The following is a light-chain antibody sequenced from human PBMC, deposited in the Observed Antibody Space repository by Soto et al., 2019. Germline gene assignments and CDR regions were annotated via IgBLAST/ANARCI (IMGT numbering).Light chain of an antibody. Sequence: DIQMTQSPSSLSASIGDRVTLTCRASQGIRNSLAWYQQKPGKVPRLLIYAASTLQSGVPSRFSGSGSGTDFTLTITSLQPEDVATYYCQKYDSAPFTFGPGTKVDIK. CDR3: QKYDSAPFT. V-gene: IGKV1-27*01. CDR2: AAS. CDR1: QGIRNS. J-gene: IGKJ3*01.